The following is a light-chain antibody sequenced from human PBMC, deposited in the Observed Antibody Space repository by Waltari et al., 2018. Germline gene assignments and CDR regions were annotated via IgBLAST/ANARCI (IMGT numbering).Light chain of an antibody. J-gene: IGKJ1*01. Sequence: EIVLTQSPGTLSLSPGERATLSCRASQSVSSSYLAWDQQKPGTAPRVLIHGASNRATGIPDRFSGSGSGTDFTLTISRLEPEDFAVYYCQQYGSSPWTFGQGTKVEIK. CDR2: GAS. CDR3: QQYGSSPWT. V-gene: IGKV3-20*01. CDR1: QSVSSSY.